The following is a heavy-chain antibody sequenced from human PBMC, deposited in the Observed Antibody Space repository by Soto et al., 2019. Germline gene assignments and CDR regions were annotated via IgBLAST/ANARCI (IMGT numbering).Heavy chain of an antibody. V-gene: IGHV5-10-1*01. Sequence: GESLKISCKGSGYSFTSYWISWVRQMPGKGLEWMGKIDPSDSYTNYSPSFQGHVTISADKSISTAYLQWSSLKASDTAMYYCARRRQIVATAPDYWGQGTLVTVSS. CDR3: ARRRQIVATAPDY. CDR2: IDPSDSYT. J-gene: IGHJ4*02. CDR1: GYSFTSYW. D-gene: IGHD5-12*01.